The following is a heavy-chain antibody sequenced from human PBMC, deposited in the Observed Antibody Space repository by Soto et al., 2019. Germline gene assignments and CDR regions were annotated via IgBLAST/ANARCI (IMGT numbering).Heavy chain of an antibody. CDR2: ISAYNGNT. V-gene: IGHV1-18*01. CDR1: GYTFTSYG. Sequence: QVQLVQSGAEVKKPGASVKVSCKASGYTFTSYGISWVRQAPGQGLEWMGWISAYNGNTNYAQKLQGRVTMTTDTSTSTAYMELRSLRSEDTAVYYCARDIDIVVVVAATSGAFDIWGQGTMVTVSS. D-gene: IGHD2-15*01. CDR3: ARDIDIVVVVAATSGAFDI. J-gene: IGHJ3*02.